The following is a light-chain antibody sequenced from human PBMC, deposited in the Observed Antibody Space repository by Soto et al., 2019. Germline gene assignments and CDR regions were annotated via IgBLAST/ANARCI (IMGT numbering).Light chain of an antibody. CDR1: QSVRTS. CDR3: QQRSNGFT. J-gene: IGKJ4*01. V-gene: IGKV3-11*01. CDR2: DAS. Sequence: EVVLTQSPATLSLSPGERATLSCRASQSVRTSLVWYQQKPGQAPRLLIYDASKRATGAPARFSGSGSGTDFSLTISSLEPEDFAYYYCQQRSNGFTFGGGTKVEI.